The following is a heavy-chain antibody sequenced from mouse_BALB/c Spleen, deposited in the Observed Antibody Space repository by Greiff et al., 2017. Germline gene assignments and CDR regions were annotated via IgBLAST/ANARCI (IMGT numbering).Heavy chain of an antibody. V-gene: IGHV5-12-2*01. Sequence: EVKLMESGGGLVQPGGSLKLSCAASGFTFSSYTMSWVRQTPEKRLEWVAYISNGGGSTYYPDTVKGRFTISRDNAKNTLYLQMSSLKSEDTAMYYCASLYYSPFAYWGQGTLVTVSA. CDR2: ISNGGGST. J-gene: IGHJ3*01. CDR1: GFTFSSYT. D-gene: IGHD2-12*01. CDR3: ASLYYSPFAY.